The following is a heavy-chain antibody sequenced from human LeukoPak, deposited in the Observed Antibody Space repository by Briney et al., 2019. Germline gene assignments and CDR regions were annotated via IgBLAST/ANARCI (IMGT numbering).Heavy chain of an antibody. V-gene: IGHV4-39*01. CDR3: ARLASGNDYGDD. Sequence: PSETLSLTCTVSGGSVSSSSYYWVWLRQPPGKGLEWIGSIYCSGRTYYNPSLKSRVTISVDTSKNQLSLKLSSVTAADTAVYYCARLASGNDYGDDWGQGTLVTVSS. D-gene: IGHD4-17*01. J-gene: IGHJ4*02. CDR2: IYCSGRT. CDR1: GGSVSSSSYY.